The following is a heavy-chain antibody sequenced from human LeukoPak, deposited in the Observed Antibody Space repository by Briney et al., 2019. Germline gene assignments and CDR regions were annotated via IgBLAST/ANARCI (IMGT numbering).Heavy chain of an antibody. J-gene: IGHJ4*02. V-gene: IGHV3-23*01. Sequence: GGSLSLSCVASGFTFTSYAMSWVRQAPGKRLEWVSAISVAGYSTYYADSVKGRFTISRDNSKNTLYMQMNSLRADDTAVYYCAKVAGSSGYYPEYWGQGTLVTVSS. D-gene: IGHD3-22*01. CDR2: ISVAGYST. CDR3: AKVAGSSGYYPEY. CDR1: GFTFTSYA.